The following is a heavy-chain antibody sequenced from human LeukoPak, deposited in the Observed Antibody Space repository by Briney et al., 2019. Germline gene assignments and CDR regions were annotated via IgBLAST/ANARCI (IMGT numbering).Heavy chain of an antibody. D-gene: IGHD2-2*01. Sequence: SETLSLTCTVSGGSISSYYWSWIRQPPGKGLEWIGYIYYSGSTNYNPSLKSRVTISVDTSKNQFSLKLSSVTAADTAVYYCASRALPAAKGTDYWGQGTLVTVSS. V-gene: IGHV4-59*12. CDR3: ASRALPAAKGTDY. CDR1: GGSISSYY. J-gene: IGHJ4*02. CDR2: IYYSGST.